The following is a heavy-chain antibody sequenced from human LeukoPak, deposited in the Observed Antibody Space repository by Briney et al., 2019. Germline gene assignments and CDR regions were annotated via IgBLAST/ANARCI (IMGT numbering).Heavy chain of an antibody. J-gene: IGHJ4*02. V-gene: IGHV3-23*01. CDR3: AKAYYYGSGSPFDY. D-gene: IGHD3-10*01. Sequence: GRSLRLSCAASGFTFSSYGMHWVRQAPGKGLEWVSAISGSGGSTYYADSVKGRFTISRDNSKNTLYLQMNSLRAEDTAVYYCAKAYYYGSGSPFDYWGQGTLVTVSS. CDR1: GFTFSSYG. CDR2: ISGSGGST.